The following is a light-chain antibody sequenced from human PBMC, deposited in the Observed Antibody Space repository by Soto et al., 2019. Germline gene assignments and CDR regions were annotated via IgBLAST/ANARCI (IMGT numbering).Light chain of an antibody. Sequence: THPPSNLLTSPLYRVTLSFRASQSVSSNLAWYQQKPGQAPRLLIYDTSNRATGTPARFSGSGSGTDFTLTISSLEPEEFAVYYCQQCYKWPPKFGQGTRLEI. CDR1: QSVSSN. V-gene: IGKV3-11*01. CDR3: QQCYKWPPK. J-gene: IGKJ5*01. CDR2: DTS.